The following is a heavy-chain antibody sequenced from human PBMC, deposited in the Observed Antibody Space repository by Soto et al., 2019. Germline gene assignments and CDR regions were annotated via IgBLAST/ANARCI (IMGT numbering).Heavy chain of an antibody. D-gene: IGHD4-17*01. CDR3: ARDLSGDYGDGYYGMDV. CDR2: ISYDGSNK. Sequence: GGSLRLSCAASGFTFSSYAMHWVRQAPGKGLEWVAVISYDGSNKYYADSVKGRFTISRDNSKNTLYLQMNSLRAEDTAVYYCARDLSGDYGDGYYGMDVWGQGTTVTVSS. V-gene: IGHV3-30-3*01. J-gene: IGHJ6*02. CDR1: GFTFSSYA.